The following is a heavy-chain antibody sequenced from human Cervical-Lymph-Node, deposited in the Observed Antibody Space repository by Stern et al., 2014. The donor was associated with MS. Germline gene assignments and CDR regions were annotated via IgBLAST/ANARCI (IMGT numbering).Heavy chain of an antibody. J-gene: IGHJ6*02. CDR2: IVHIFGTA. CDR3: ARDSTTGMDV. V-gene: IGHV1-69*01. Sequence: QVQLVESGAEVKKPGSSVKVSCKTSGDTFSSYAISWVRQGPGQGLEWMGGIVHIFGTANYAEKFQGRFTITADVSTNTAYMELSRLGSDDPAVYYCARDSTTGMDVWGQGTTVTVSS. D-gene: IGHD1-1*01. CDR1: GDTFSSYA.